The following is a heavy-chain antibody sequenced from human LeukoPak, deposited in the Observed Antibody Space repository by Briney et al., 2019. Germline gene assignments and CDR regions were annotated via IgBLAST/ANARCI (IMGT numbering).Heavy chain of an antibody. CDR2: IYYSGST. J-gene: IGHJ4*02. D-gene: IGHD1-26*01. V-gene: IGHV4-59*08. CDR1: GGSISSYY. CDR3: ARGVVGYLDY. Sequence: SETLSLTCTVSGGSISSYYWSWIRQPPGKGLEWIGYIYYSGSTNYNPSFKSRVTISVDTSKNQFSLKLSSVTAADTAVYYCARGVVGYLDYWGQGTLVTVSS.